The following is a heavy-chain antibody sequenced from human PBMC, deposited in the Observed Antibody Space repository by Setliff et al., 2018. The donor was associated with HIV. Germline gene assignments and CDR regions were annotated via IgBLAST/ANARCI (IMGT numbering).Heavy chain of an antibody. CDR1: GYTFTDYF. Sequence: ASVKVSCKASGYTFTDYFMHWVRQAPGQGLEWMGWISPNNGDTTIPQRFRGRVTMTRDTSINTAYMQLSGLRPDDAAVYYCARQLSNSLESWGQGSLVTVSS. CDR2: ISPNNGDT. V-gene: IGHV1-2*02. CDR3: ARQLSNSLES. J-gene: IGHJ5*02. D-gene: IGHD3-3*01.